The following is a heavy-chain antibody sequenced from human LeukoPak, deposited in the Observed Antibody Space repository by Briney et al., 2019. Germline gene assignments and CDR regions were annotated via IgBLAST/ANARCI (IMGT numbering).Heavy chain of an antibody. D-gene: IGHD3-3*01. CDR2: INPSGGST. V-gene: IGHV1-46*01. CDR3: ARVSSPLTATIFGVVTLIDY. CDR1: GYTFTSYY. Sequence: ASVKVSCKASGYTFTSYYMHWVRQAPGQGLEWMGIINPSGGSTSYAQKFQGRVTMTRDPSTSTVYMELSSLRSEDTAVYYCARVSSPLTATIFGVVTLIDYWGQGTLVTVSS. J-gene: IGHJ4*02.